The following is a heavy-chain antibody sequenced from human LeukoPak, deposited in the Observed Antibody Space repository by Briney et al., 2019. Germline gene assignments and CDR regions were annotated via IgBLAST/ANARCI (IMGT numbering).Heavy chain of an antibody. V-gene: IGHV4-34*01. Sequence: SETLSLTCAVYGGSFSGYYWSWIRQPPGKGLEWIGEINHSGSTNYNPSLKSRVTISVDTSKNQFSLKLSSVTAADTAVYYRARGTGSLLWFGESPRDAFDIWGQGTMVTVSS. CDR3: ARGTGSLLWFGESPRDAFDI. CDR1: GGSFSGYY. CDR2: INHSGST. J-gene: IGHJ3*02. D-gene: IGHD3-10*01.